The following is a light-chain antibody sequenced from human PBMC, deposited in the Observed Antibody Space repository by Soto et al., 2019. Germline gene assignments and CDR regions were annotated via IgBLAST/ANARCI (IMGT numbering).Light chain of an antibody. CDR1: QSISSY. CDR2: AAS. Sequence: DIQMTQSPSSLSASVGDRVTITCRASQSISSYLNWYQQKPGKAPKLLIYAASSLQSGVPSRFSGSGSGTDFTLTISSLQNEDFATYYCQQSYSTPPTFGQGTKLEIK. V-gene: IGKV1-39*01. CDR3: QQSYSTPPT. J-gene: IGKJ2*01.